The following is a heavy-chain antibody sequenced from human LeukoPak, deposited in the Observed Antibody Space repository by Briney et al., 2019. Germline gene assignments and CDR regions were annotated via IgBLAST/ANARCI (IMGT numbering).Heavy chain of an antibody. V-gene: IGHV1-8*01. D-gene: IGHD3-3*01. CDR1: GYTFTSYD. CDR3: ARGHVGLTIFGVVADAFDI. Sequence: GASVKVSCKASGYTFTSYDINWVRQATGQGLEWMGWMNPNSGNTGYAQKFQGRVTMTRNTSISTAYMELSSLRSEDTAVYYCARGHVGLTIFGVVADAFDIWGQGTMVTVSS. J-gene: IGHJ3*02. CDR2: MNPNSGNT.